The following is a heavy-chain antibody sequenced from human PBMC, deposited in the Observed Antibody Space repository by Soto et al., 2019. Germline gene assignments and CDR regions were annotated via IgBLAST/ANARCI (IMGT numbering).Heavy chain of an antibody. CDR2: ISSSSSTI. V-gene: IGHV3-48*02. CDR3: ARDKSGYYDSSGYSFDY. J-gene: IGHJ4*02. Sequence: EVQLVESGGGLVQPGGSRRLSCEASGFTFSSYSMNWVGQAPGKGLEWVSYISSSSSTIYYADSVKGRFTISRDNAKNSLYLQMNSLRDEDTAVYYCARDKSGYYDSSGYSFDYWGQGTLVTVSS. CDR1: GFTFSSYS. D-gene: IGHD3-22*01.